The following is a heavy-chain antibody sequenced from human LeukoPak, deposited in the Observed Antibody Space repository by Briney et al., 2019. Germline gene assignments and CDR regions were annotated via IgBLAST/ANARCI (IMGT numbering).Heavy chain of an antibody. CDR3: ARSRWEMATVNIVYFDY. Sequence: SETLSLTCAVYGGSFSGYYWSWIRQPPGKGLEWIGEINHSGSTNYNPSLKSRVTISVDTSKNQFSLKLSSVTAADTAVYYCARSRWEMATVNIVYFDYWGQGTLVTVSS. V-gene: IGHV4-34*01. CDR1: GGSFSGYY. CDR2: INHSGST. J-gene: IGHJ4*02. D-gene: IGHD5-24*01.